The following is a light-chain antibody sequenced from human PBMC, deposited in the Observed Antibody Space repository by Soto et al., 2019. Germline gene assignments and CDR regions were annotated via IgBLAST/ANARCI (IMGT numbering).Light chain of an antibody. CDR3: QQRSNWRPYT. CDR1: QSVHTY. CDR2: DAS. V-gene: IGKV3-11*01. Sequence: ETVLTQSPATLSLSPGERATLSCRASQSVHTYLAWYQQKAGQAPRLLIYDASNRATGIPARFSGSGSGTDFTLTSSSLEPEDCAVYYCQQRSNWRPYTFGQGTKLEIK. J-gene: IGKJ2*01.